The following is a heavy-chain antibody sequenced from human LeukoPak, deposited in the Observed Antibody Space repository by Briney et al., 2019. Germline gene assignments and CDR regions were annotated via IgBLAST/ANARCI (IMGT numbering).Heavy chain of an antibody. CDR3: ARERQNKDFWSGGDY. CDR2: IKQDGSEK. J-gene: IGHJ4*02. D-gene: IGHD3-3*01. CDR1: GYTFTTYG. V-gene: IGHV3-7*01. Sequence: SCKASGYTFTTYGISWVRQAPGKGLEWVANIKQDGSEKYYVDSVKGRFTISRDNAKNSLYLQMNTLRPEDTAVYYCARERQNKDFWSGGDYWGQGTLVTVSS.